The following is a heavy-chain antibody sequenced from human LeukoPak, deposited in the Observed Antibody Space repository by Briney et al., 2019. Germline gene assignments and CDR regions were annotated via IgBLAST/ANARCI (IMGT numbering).Heavy chain of an antibody. CDR2: IIPIFGTA. J-gene: IGHJ1*01. V-gene: IGHV1-69*06. D-gene: IGHD2-21*02. CDR3: ARGRAYCGGDCQEAGYFQH. Sequence: ASEKVSCKASGGTFSSYAISWVRRAPGQGLEWMGGIIPIFGTANYAQKFQGRVTITADKSTSTAYMELSSLRSEDTAVYYCARGRAYCGGDCQEAGYFQHWGQGTLVTVSS. CDR1: GGTFSSYA.